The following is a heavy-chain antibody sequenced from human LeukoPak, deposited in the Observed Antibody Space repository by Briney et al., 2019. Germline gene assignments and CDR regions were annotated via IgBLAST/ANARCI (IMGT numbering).Heavy chain of an antibody. D-gene: IGHD3-10*01. J-gene: IGHJ6*02. CDR2: ISWNSGSM. V-gene: IGHV3-9*01. CDR1: GFTFDDYA. Sequence: GRSLRLSCVASGFTFDDYAMHWVRQAPGKGLEWVSGISWNSGSMAYADSVKGRFTISRDNAKNSLYLQMNSLRAEDTAVYYCARDQLLWFGSAGMDVWGQGTTVTVSS. CDR3: ARDQLLWFGSAGMDV.